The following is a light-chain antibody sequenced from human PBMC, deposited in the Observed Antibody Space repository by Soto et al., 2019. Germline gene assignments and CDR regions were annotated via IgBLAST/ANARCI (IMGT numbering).Light chain of an antibody. CDR2: GAS. Sequence: EIVLTQSPGTLSLSPGERATLSCRASQSVSSSYLAWYQQKPGQAPRLLIYGASSRATGLPDRFSGSGSGTDFTLTISRLEPEDFAVYYCQQYGSSPVLTFGGGTKVEIK. CDR3: QQYGSSPVLT. J-gene: IGKJ4*01. CDR1: QSVSSSY. V-gene: IGKV3-20*01.